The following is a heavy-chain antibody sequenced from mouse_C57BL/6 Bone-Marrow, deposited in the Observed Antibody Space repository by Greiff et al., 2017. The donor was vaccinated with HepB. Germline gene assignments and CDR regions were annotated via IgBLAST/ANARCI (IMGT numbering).Heavy chain of an antibody. CDR1: GYTFTSYW. V-gene: IGHV1-5*01. CDR2: IYPGNSDT. D-gene: IGHD1-1*01. Sequence: VQLQQSGTVLARPGASVKMSCKTSGYTFTSYWMHWVKQRPGQGLEWIGAIYPGNSDTSYNQKFKGKAKLTAVTSASTAYMELSSLTNEDSAVYYCTRRYYGSSPWFAYWGQGTLVTVSA. J-gene: IGHJ3*01. CDR3: TRRYYGSSPWFAY.